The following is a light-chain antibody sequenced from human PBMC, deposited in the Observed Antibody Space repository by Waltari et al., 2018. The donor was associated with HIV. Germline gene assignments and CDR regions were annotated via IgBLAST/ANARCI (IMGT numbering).Light chain of an antibody. CDR2: EVN. J-gene: IGLJ2*01. Sequence: QSALTQPASVSGSFGQSITISCTGTSSDVGSYNLASWYQHHPGKAPKLIIYEVNKRPSGVSNRFSGSKSGNTASLTVSGLQAEDEADYYCCSYAGSSIPFGGGTKLTVL. V-gene: IGLV2-23*02. CDR1: SSDVGSYNL. CDR3: CSYAGSSIP.